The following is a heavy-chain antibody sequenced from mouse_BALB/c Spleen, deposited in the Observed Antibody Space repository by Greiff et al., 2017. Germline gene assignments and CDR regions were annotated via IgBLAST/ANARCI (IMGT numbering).Heavy chain of an antibody. CDR3: GRRATVVATDAMDD. Sequence: EVKLVESGPELVKPGASVKISCKASGYSFTGYFMNWVKQSHGKSLEWIGRINPYNGDTFYNQKFKGKATLTVDKSSSTAHMELLSLTSEDSAVYYCGRRATVVATDAMDDWGQGTSVTVSS. D-gene: IGHD1-1*01. CDR2: INPYNGDT. CDR1: GYSFTGYF. V-gene: IGHV1-37*01. J-gene: IGHJ4*01.